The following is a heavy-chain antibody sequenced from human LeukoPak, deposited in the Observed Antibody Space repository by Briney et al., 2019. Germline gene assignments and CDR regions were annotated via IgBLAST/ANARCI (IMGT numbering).Heavy chain of an antibody. CDR3: AQEIWGSRT. V-gene: IGHV3-21*01. D-gene: IGHD3-16*01. CDR1: GFTFNTYT. Sequence: GGSLRLSCAASGFTFNTYTMTWVRQAPGKGLEWVSSISSSSDYIYYADSVKGRFTISRDNAKNSLYLQMNSLRAEDTAVYYCAQEIWGSRTLGQGTLVTVSS. CDR2: ISSSSDYI. J-gene: IGHJ5*02.